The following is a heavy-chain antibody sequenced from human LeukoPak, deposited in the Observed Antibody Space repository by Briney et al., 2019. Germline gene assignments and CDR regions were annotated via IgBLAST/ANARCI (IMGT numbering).Heavy chain of an antibody. D-gene: IGHD2-21*02. CDR3: ARGLPPTYCGGDCYSSDEP. V-gene: IGHV4-34*01. CDR2: INHSGST. CDR1: GGSFSGYY. J-gene: IGHJ5*02. Sequence: SETLSLTCAVYGGSFSGYYWSWIRQPPGKGLEWIGEINHSGSTNYNPSLKSRVTISVDTSKNQFSLKLSSVTAADTAVYYCARGLPPTYCGGDCYSSDEPWGQGTLVTVSS.